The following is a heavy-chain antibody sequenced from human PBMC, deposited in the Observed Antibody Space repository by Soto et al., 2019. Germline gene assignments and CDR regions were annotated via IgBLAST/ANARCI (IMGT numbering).Heavy chain of an antibody. CDR2: ISYDGSNK. Sequence: GGSLRLSCAASGFTFSSYAMHWVRQAPGKGLEWVAVISYDGSNKYYADSVKGRFTISRDNSKNTLYLQMNSLRAEDTAVYYCARDLAVAGLYYYYYGMDVWGQGTTVTVSS. CDR1: GFTFSSYA. V-gene: IGHV3-30-3*01. D-gene: IGHD6-19*01. CDR3: ARDLAVAGLYYYYYGMDV. J-gene: IGHJ6*02.